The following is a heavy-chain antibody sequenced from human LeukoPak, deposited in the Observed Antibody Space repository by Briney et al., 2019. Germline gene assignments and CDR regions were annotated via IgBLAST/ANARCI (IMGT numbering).Heavy chain of an antibody. CDR3: AKDGVGRKYAAFEI. J-gene: IGHJ3*02. CDR2: IRNDGSTK. CDR1: GFTFSTYG. Sequence: PGGSLRLSCAASGFTFSTYGMHWVRQAPGKGLEWVAFIRNDGSTKYYADSVKGRFTISRDNSKNTLNLQMDSLRAEDTAVYYCAKDGVGRKYAAFEIWGQGTMVTVSS. D-gene: IGHD3-3*01. V-gene: IGHV3-30*02.